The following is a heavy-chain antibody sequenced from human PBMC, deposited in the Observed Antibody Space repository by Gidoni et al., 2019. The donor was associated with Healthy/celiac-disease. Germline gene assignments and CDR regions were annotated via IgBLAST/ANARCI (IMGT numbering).Heavy chain of an antibody. Sequence: QVTLKESGPVLVKPTETLTLTCTVSGFSLSNARMGVSWIRQPPGKALEWLAHIFSNDEKSYSTSLKSRLTISKDTSKSQVVLTMTNMDPVDTATYYCARIQYYDFWSGYYRAGSAGEYYYYGMDVWGQGTTVTVSS. J-gene: IGHJ6*02. CDR3: ARIQYYDFWSGYYRAGSAGEYYYYGMDV. V-gene: IGHV2-26*01. D-gene: IGHD3-3*01. CDR1: GFSLSNARMG. CDR2: IFSNDEK.